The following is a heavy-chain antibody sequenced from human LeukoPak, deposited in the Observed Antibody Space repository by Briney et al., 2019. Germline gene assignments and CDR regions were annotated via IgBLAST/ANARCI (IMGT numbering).Heavy chain of an antibody. CDR2: SGSGGST. CDR3: ARTVQNTAMVKD. J-gene: IGHJ4*02. Sequence: PGGSLRLSCADSGFTFSNYWMLWVRQAPGKGLEWVSASGSGGSTYYADSVKGRFTISRDNSKNTLYLQMNSLRAEDTAVYYCARTVQNTAMVKDWGQGTLVTVS. CDR1: GFTFSNYW. D-gene: IGHD5-18*01. V-gene: IGHV3-23*01.